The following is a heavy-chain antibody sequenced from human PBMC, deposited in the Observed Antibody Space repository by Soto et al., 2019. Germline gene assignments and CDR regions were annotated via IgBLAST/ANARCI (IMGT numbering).Heavy chain of an antibody. CDR2: IYYSGST. CDR3: ARSRGGYFDS. J-gene: IGHJ4*02. CDR1: GGSISSYY. Sequence: QVLLQESGPGLVKPSETLSLTCTDSGGSISSYYCSWIRQPPGKALEWIGYIYYSGSTNYNPSLNGRGAVSGDTSNTQFSLKRSSVSAADTAGYYCARSRGGYFDSWGQGTLVTVSP. D-gene: IGHD3-16*01. V-gene: IGHV4-59*01.